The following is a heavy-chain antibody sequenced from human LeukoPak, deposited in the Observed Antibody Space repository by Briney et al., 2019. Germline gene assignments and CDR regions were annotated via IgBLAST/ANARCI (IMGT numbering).Heavy chain of an antibody. J-gene: IGHJ4*02. D-gene: IGHD3-22*01. Sequence: KSSETLSLTCTVSGGSISSYYWSWIRQPPGKRLEWIGYIYYSGSTNYNPSLKSRVTISVDTSKNQFSLKLSSVTAADTAVYYCARAPYYYDSSGYCDYWGQGTLVTVSS. V-gene: IGHV4-59*12. CDR3: ARAPYYYDSSGYCDY. CDR1: GGSISSYY. CDR2: IYYSGST.